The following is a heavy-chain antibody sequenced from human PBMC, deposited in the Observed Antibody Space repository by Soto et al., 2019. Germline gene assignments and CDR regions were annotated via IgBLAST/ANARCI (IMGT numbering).Heavy chain of an antibody. CDR3: ARDGRRESHSGDRSPTVTIDYYYYMDV. D-gene: IGHD4-4*01. J-gene: IGHJ6*03. CDR2: IWYDGSNK. Sequence: GGSLRLSCAASGFTFSSYGMHWVRQAPGKGLEWVAVIWYDGSNKYYADSVKGRFTISRDNSKNTLYLQMNSLRAEDTAVYYCARDGRRESHSGDRSPTVTIDYYYYMDVWGKGTTVTVSS. V-gene: IGHV3-33*01. CDR1: GFTFSSYG.